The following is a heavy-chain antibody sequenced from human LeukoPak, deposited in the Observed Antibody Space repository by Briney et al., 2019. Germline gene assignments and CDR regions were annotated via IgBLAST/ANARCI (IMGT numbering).Heavy chain of an antibody. V-gene: IGHV1-2*06. CDR3: ARLIEGYYYGSGKFDP. Sequence: ASVKVSCKASGYTFTGYYMHWVRQAPGQGLEWMGRINPNSGGTNYAQKFQGRVTMTRDTSISTACMELSRLRSDDTAVYYCARLIEGYYYGSGKFDPWGQGTLVTVSS. D-gene: IGHD3-10*01. J-gene: IGHJ5*02. CDR2: INPNSGGT. CDR1: GYTFTGYY.